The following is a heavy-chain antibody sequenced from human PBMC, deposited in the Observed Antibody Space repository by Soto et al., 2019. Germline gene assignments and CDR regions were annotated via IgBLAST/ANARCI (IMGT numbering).Heavy chain of an antibody. Sequence: QVQLVQSGAEVKKPGSSVKVSCKASGGTFSSYAISWVRQAPGQGLEWMGGIIPIFGTANYAQKFQGRVTITADESTSTAYRELSSLSSEDTAVYYCASRYCSGGSCDSGNCYYYGMDLWGQGATGTGSS. CDR3: ASRYCSGGSCDSGNCYYYGMDL. D-gene: IGHD2-15*01. CDR1: GGTFSSYA. CDR2: IIPIFGTA. V-gene: IGHV1-69*01. J-gene: IGHJ6*02.